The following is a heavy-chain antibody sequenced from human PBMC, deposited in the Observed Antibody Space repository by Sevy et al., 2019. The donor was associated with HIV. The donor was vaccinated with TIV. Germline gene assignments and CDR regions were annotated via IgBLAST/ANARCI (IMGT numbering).Heavy chain of an antibody. J-gene: IGHJ3*02. CDR1: GFTFSSYA. D-gene: IGHD3-10*01. CDR3: APGVGMAKISGDFDI. V-gene: IGHV3-23*01. CDR2: ISGSGGST. Sequence: GGSLRLSCAASGFTFSSYAMSWVRQAPGKGLEWVSAISGSGGSTYYADSVKGRFTISRDNSKNTLYLQMNSLRAEDTAVYYCAPGVGMAKISGDFDIWGQGTMVTVSS.